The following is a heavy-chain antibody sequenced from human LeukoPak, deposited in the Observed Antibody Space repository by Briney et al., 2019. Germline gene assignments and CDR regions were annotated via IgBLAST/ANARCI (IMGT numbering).Heavy chain of an antibody. CDR3: AKALPTEGATWRPPFDY. Sequence: PGGSLRLSCAASGFTFDDYAMHWVRHAPGKGLEWVSGISWNSGSIGYADSVKGRFTISRDNAKNSLYLQMNSLRAEDTALYYCAKALPTEGATWRPPFDYWGQGTLVTVSS. CDR1: GFTFDDYA. V-gene: IGHV3-9*01. D-gene: IGHD1-26*01. J-gene: IGHJ4*02. CDR2: ISWNSGSI.